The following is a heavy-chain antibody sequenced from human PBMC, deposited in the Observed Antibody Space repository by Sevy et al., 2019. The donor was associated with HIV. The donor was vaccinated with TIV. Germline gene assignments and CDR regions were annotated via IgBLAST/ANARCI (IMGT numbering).Heavy chain of an antibody. CDR1: GYTFTSYD. V-gene: IGHV1-8*01. D-gene: IGHD1-1*01. CDR3: ARARWNGRGGEFDY. CDR2: MNPNSGNT. Sequence: ASVKVSCKASGYTFTSYDINWVRQATGQGLEWMGWMNPNSGNTGYGEKFQGRVTMTRNTSISTAYMELSSLRSEDTAVYYCARARWNGRGGEFDYWGQGTLVTVSS. J-gene: IGHJ4*02.